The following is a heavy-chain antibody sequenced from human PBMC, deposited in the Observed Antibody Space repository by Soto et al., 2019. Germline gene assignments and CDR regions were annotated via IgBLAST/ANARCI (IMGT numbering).Heavy chain of an antibody. D-gene: IGHD1-1*01. CDR1: EYTFTDYA. V-gene: IGHV1-3*01. CDR2: INAHNGHT. J-gene: IGHJ6*02. CDR3: ARVGKERLEGDYYGMDV. Sequence: ASVTVSCKASEYTFTDYALHWVRQAPGQRHEWMGWINAHNGHTKYSQKFQGRVTMTRDTSPSTAYMELSRLRSDDTAVYFCARVGKERLEGDYYGMDVWGQGTTVTVSS.